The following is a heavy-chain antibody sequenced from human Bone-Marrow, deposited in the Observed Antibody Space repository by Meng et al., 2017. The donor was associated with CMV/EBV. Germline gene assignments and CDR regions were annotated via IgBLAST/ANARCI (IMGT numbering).Heavy chain of an antibody. D-gene: IGHD2-2*02. V-gene: IGHV4-59*01. J-gene: IGHJ3*02. CDR2: IYYSGST. Sequence: ESLKISCAASGFTFSSYSMNWIRQPPGKGLEWVGYIYYSGSTTYNPSLKSRVTISVDTSKNQFSLKLSSVTAADTAVYYCARETYCSSTSCYTKDGAFDIWGQGTMVTGSS. CDR1: GFTFSSYS. CDR3: ARETYCSSTSCYTKDGAFDI.